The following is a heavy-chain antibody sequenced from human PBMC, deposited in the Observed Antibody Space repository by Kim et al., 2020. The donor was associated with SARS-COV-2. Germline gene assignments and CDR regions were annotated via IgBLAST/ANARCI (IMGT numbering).Heavy chain of an antibody. J-gene: IGHJ6*02. CDR1: GFTFSSYS. CDR3: ARDGGDRRRYYYYGMDV. CDR2: ISSSSSYI. V-gene: IGHV3-21*01. D-gene: IGHD2-21*02. Sequence: GGSLRLSCAASGFTFSSYSMNWVRQAPGKGLEWVSSISSSSSYIYYADSVKGRFTISRDNAKNSLYLQMNSLRAEDTAVYYCARDGGDRRRYYYYGMDVWGQGTTVTVSS.